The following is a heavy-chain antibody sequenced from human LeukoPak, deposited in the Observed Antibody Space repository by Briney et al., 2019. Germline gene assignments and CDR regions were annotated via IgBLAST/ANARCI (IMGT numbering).Heavy chain of an antibody. D-gene: IGHD6-13*01. CDR3: ARSIDYSSSWYYFDY. CDR1: GYTFTSHY. J-gene: IGHJ4*02. CDR2: IIPIFGTA. V-gene: IGHV1-69*13. Sequence: SVKVSCKASGYTFTSHYMHWVRQAPGQGLEWMGGIIPIFGTANYAQKFQGRVTITADESTSTAYMELSSLRSEDTAVYYCARSIDYSSSWYYFDYWGQGTLVTVSS.